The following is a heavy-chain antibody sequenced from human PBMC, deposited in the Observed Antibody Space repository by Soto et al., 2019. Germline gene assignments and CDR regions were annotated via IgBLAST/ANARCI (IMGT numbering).Heavy chain of an antibody. J-gene: IGHJ5*02. CDR1: GFTLSGSR. V-gene: IGHV3-73*02. D-gene: IGHD2-21*02. Sequence: EVQLVESGGGLVQPGGSLKLSCAASGFTLSGSRIHWVRQASGKGLEWVGRIRSKADSYATAYAASVNGRFTISRDDSKNTAYLQMNCLKTEDTAVYYCTSQYCGGDCSRVDPWGQGTLVTVSS. CDR2: IRSKADSYAT. CDR3: TSQYCGGDCSRVDP.